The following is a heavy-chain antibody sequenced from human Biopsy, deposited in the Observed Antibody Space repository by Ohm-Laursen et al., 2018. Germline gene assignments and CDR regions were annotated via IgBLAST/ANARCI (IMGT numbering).Heavy chain of an antibody. Sequence: GASVKVSCKASSYTFTDYNIHWMRQAPGQGLEWLGYINCKTGATNYAQKFQDTVTMTRDTSMSTAYLALGSLRSADTAIYYCARDPLNGHKHFDYWGQGSLVTVSS. J-gene: IGHJ4*02. V-gene: IGHV1-2*02. CDR3: ARDPLNGHKHFDY. CDR1: SYTFTDYN. CDR2: INCKTGAT. D-gene: IGHD2-8*01.